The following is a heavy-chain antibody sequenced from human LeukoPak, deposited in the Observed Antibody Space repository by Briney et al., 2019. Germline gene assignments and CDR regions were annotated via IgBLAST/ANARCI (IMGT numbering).Heavy chain of an antibody. V-gene: IGHV3-23*01. CDR2: ISASGGST. Sequence: PGGSLRLSCAASGFTFSSYAMSWVRQAPGNGLEWVSIISASGGSTYYADSVKGRFTISRDKSKNYLQMNSLRGDDTAIYYCAKDVRVGEYYGSGSYFDYWGQGTLVTVSS. CDR1: GFTFSSYA. D-gene: IGHD3-10*01. J-gene: IGHJ4*02. CDR3: AKDVRVGEYYGSGSYFDY.